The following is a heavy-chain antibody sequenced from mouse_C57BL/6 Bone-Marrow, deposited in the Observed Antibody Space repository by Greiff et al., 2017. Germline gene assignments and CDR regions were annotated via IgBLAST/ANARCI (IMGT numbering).Heavy chain of an antibody. J-gene: IGHJ3*01. D-gene: IGHD2-4*01. Sequence: QVQLQQPGAELVKPGASVKVSCKASGYTFTSYWMHWVKPRPGQGLEWIGRIHPSDSGTNYNQQFKGKATLTVDKSSSTAYTQLSSMTAEDSAVYDCASSIYYEYEWAWFAYWGQGTLVTVSA. CDR2: IHPSDSGT. CDR1: GYTFTSYW. V-gene: IGHV1-74*01. CDR3: ASSIYYEYEWAWFAY.